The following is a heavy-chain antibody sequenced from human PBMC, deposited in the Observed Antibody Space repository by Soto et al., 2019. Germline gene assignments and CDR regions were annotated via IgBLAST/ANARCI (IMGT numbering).Heavy chain of an antibody. Sequence: QVQLQESGPGLVKPSETLSLTCTVSGGSISSYYWSWIRQPPGKGLEWIGYIYYSGSTNYNPSLKSRVTISVDTSKNQFSLKLSSVTAAVTAVYYCARTKILTGSSPYYYYYYMDVWGKGTTVTVSS. V-gene: IGHV4-59*01. CDR2: IYYSGST. J-gene: IGHJ6*03. CDR1: GGSISSYY. D-gene: IGHD3-9*01. CDR3: ARTKILTGSSPYYYYYYMDV.